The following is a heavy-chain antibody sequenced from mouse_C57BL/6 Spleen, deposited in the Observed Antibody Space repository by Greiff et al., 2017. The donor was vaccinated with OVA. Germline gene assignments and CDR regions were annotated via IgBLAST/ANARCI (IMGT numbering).Heavy chain of an antibody. CDR1: GYTFTTYP. D-gene: IGHD2-4*01. CDR2: FHPYNDDT. Sequence: VKLQESGAELVKPGASVKMSCKASGYTFTTYPIEWMKQNHGKSLEWIGNFHPYNDDTKYNEKFKGKATLTVEKSSSTVYLELSRLTSDDSAVYYCARGPYDYDGAWFAYWGQGTLVTVSA. J-gene: IGHJ3*01. CDR3: ARGPYDYDGAWFAY. V-gene: IGHV1-47*01.